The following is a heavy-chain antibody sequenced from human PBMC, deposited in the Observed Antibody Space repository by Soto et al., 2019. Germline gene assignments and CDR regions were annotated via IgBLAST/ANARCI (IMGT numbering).Heavy chain of an antibody. CDR2: IGLYNDDT. V-gene: IGHV1-18*01. Sequence: QVQLVQSGGEVKKPGASVKVSCKASGYTFTSYGLSWVRQAPGQGLEWVGWIGLYNDDTYYAEKLQGRLTLAKDTSTSTVHMELRSLTSDDTAVYYCATGERWLAKFDYWGQGTPVTVSS. CDR3: ATGERWLAKFDY. D-gene: IGHD6-19*01. J-gene: IGHJ4*02. CDR1: GYTFTSYG.